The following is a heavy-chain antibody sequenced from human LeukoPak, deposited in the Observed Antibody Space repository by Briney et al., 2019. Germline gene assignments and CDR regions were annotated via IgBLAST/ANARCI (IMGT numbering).Heavy chain of an antibody. V-gene: IGHV1-46*01. CDR2: ISTSGGIT. D-gene: IGHD6-13*01. Sequence: GGSVNVSCKASGYSFTNYYIHWVRQAPGQGLEWMGIISTSGGITSYAQKFQGRVTMNRERATSTFYVELSSLRSEDTAVYYCARADSSRWKTGSSYFDYWGQGTLVTVS. J-gene: IGHJ4*02. CDR3: ARADSSRWKTGSSYFDY. CDR1: GYSFTNYY.